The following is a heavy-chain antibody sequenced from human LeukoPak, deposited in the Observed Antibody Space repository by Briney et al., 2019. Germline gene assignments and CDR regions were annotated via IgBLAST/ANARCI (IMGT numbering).Heavy chain of an antibody. Sequence: PSETLSLTCAVYGGSFSGHYWSWIRQPPGKGLEWIGEINHSGSTNYNPSLKSRVTISVDTSKNQFSLKLSSVTAADTAVYYCARVAVAGFDYWGQGTLVTVSS. V-gene: IGHV4-34*01. CDR2: INHSGST. D-gene: IGHD6-19*01. CDR3: ARVAVAGFDY. CDR1: GGSFSGHY. J-gene: IGHJ4*02.